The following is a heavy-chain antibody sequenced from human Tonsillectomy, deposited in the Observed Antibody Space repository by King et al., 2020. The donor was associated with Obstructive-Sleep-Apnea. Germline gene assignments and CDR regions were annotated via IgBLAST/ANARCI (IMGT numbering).Heavy chain of an antibody. CDR1: GFTFSSYS. D-gene: IGHD1-26*01. V-gene: IGHV3-21*01. CDR2: ISSSSSYI. CDR3: ARGQSWADAFDI. J-gene: IGHJ3*02. Sequence: VQLVESGGGLVKPGGSLRLSCAASGFTFSSYSMNWVRQAPGKGLEWVSSISSSSSYIYYADSVKGRFTISRDNAKNSLFLQMSSLRAEDTAVYYCARGQSWADAFDIWGQGTMVTVSS.